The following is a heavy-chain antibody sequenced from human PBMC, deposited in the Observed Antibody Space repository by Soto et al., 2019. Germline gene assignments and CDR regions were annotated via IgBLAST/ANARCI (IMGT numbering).Heavy chain of an antibody. D-gene: IGHD1-26*01. Sequence: QVQLVQSGGEVKKPGASVKVSCKASGNTVMSYGFSWVRQAPGQGLEWMGWISAYNGKTDYAQKVQDRVIMTTDTVTSTVYMELTSMTSDDTAVYFCERHGVGSFWYFDIWGRGTLVSVSS. V-gene: IGHV1-18*01. CDR2: ISAYNGKT. CDR1: GNTVMSYG. J-gene: IGHJ2*01. CDR3: ERHGVGSFWYFDI.